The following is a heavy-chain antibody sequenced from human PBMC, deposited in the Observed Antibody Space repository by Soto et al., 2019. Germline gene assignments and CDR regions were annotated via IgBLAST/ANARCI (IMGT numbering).Heavy chain of an antibody. CDR1: GYTFTGYY. CDR3: ARDRNCSGGSCFDY. V-gene: IGHV1-2*04. Sequence: ASVKVSCKASGYTFTGYYMHWVRQAPGQGLEWMGWINPNSGGTNYAQKFQGWVTMTRDTSISTAYMELSRLRSDDTAVYYCARDRNCSGGSCFDYWGQGTLVTV. CDR2: INPNSGGT. D-gene: IGHD2-15*01. J-gene: IGHJ4*02.